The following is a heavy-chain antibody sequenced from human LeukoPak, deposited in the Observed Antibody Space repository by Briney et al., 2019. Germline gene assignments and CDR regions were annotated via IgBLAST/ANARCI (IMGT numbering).Heavy chain of an antibody. Sequence: SETLSLTCAVYGGSFSGYYWSWIRQPPGKGLEWIGEINHSGSTNYSPSLKSRVTISVDTSKNQFSLKLSSVTAADTAVYYCARVNYDSSGYSPDYYYYGMDVWGQGTTVTVSS. CDR3: ARVNYDSSGYSPDYYYYGMDV. CDR2: INHSGST. D-gene: IGHD3-22*01. J-gene: IGHJ6*02. V-gene: IGHV4-34*01. CDR1: GGSFSGYY.